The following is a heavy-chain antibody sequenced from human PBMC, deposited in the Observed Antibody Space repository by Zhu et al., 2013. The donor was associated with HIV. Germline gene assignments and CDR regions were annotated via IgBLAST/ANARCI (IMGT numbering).Heavy chain of an antibody. D-gene: IGHD6-13*01. CDR2: FNPSGGST. CDR3: ARELVPNDY. J-gene: IGHJ4*02. Sequence: QVQLVQSGAEVKKPGASVKVSCKASGYTFTNFYIHWVRQAPGHGLEWMGIFNPSGGSTSYAQKFQGRVTVTRDTSTSTVYMELRNLRLDDTAVYYCARELVPNDYWGQGTLVTVS. V-gene: IGHV1-46*01. CDR1: GYTFTNFY.